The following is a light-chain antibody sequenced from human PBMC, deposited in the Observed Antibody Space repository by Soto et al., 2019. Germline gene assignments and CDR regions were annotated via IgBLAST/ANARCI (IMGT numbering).Light chain of an antibody. V-gene: IGLV2-14*03. CDR3: SSYTISSTYV. Sequence: QSVLTQPASVSGSPGQSITIPCTGTSSDVGGYDYVSWSQHHPGKAPKFIIYDVSNRPSGVSNRFSGSKSGNTASLTISGLQAEDEADYYCSSYTISSTYVFGTGTKLTVL. CDR1: SSDVGGYDY. J-gene: IGLJ1*01. CDR2: DVS.